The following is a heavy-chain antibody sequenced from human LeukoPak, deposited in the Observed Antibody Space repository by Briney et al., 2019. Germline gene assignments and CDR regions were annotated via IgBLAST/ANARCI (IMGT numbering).Heavy chain of an antibody. V-gene: IGHV4-4*02. J-gene: IGHJ5*02. CDR3: ASALETYYYDGSGYYYSHWFDP. CDR1: GGSISSSNW. CDR2: IYHSGST. Sequence: PSETLSLTCAVSGGSISSSNWWSWVRQPPGKGLEWIGEIYHSGSTNYNPSLKSRVTISVDKSKNQFSLKLSSVTAADTAVYYCASALETYYYDGSGYYYSHWFDPWGQGTLVTVSS. D-gene: IGHD3-22*01.